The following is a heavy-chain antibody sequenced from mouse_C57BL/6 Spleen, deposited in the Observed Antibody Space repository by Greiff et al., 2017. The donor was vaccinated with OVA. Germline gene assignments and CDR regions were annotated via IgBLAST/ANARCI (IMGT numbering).Heavy chain of an antibody. V-gene: IGHV14-4*01. D-gene: IGHD3-1*01. CDR3: TGYSGY. J-gene: IGHJ2*01. CDR2: IDPENGDT. Sequence: EVKLVESGAELVRPGASVKLSCTASGFNIKDDYMHWVKQRPEQGLEWIGWIDPENGDTEYASKFQGKATITADTSSNTAYLQLSSLTSEDTAVHYCTGYSGYWGQGTTLTVSS. CDR1: GFNIKDDY.